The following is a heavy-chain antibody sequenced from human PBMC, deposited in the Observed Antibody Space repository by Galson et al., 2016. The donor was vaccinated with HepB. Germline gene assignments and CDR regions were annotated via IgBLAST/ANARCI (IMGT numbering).Heavy chain of an antibody. Sequence: CAISGDSVATNTAAWNWIRQSPSRGLEWLGRTYYRSKWYNDYALSVKSRLTIDPDTSKNQISLHLNSVTPEDTAVYFCARMEQKFYYDTSGDYGYTDDSFDLWGQGTMVTVSS. V-gene: IGHV6-1*01. CDR3: ARMEQKFYYDTSGDYGYTDDSFDL. CDR2: TYYRSKWYN. CDR1: GDSVATNTAA. J-gene: IGHJ3*01. D-gene: IGHD3-22*01.